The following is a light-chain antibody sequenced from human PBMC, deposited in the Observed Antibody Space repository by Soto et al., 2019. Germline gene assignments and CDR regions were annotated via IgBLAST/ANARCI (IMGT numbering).Light chain of an antibody. CDR1: QDISNW. Sequence: DIQMTQSPSSVSASVGDRVTITCRARQDISNWLAWYQQKPGKAPKLLIYTASNLQSGVPSRFSGSGSGTEFTLTISSLQPEDFAMYYCQQANNFPYTFGQGTKLEI. CDR3: QQANNFPYT. V-gene: IGKV1-12*01. CDR2: TAS. J-gene: IGKJ2*01.